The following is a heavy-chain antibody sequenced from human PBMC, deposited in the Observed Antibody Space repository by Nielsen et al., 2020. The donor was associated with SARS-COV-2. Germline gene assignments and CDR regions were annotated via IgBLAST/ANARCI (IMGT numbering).Heavy chain of an antibody. Sequence: GGSLRLSCAASGFTFSSYSIHWVRQAPGKGLEWVAVMSSDGSKKFYADSVKGRFTISRDNAKNTLYLQMNSLRAEDTAVYYCASARHCAGSSCYSHPYYGMDVWGQGTTVSVSS. CDR2: MSSDGSKK. J-gene: IGHJ6*02. CDR1: GFTFSSYS. V-gene: IGHV3-30*04. D-gene: IGHD2-21*02. CDR3: ASARHCAGSSCYSHPYYGMDV.